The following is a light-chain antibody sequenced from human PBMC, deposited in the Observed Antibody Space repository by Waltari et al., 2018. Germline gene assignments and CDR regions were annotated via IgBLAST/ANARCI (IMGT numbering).Light chain of an antibody. CDR2: ENS. Sequence: QSVFTPPPSVSAAPGQRVTLPCSAGSSNIGNTYVPWYRQFPGTAPKLLIYENSVRPSGIPGRFSGSKSGTSATLDITGLQAGDEADYYCGTWDSSLSGAVFGGGTHLTVL. V-gene: IGLV1-51*02. J-gene: IGLJ7*01. CDR3: GTWDSSLSGAV. CDR1: SSNIGNTY.